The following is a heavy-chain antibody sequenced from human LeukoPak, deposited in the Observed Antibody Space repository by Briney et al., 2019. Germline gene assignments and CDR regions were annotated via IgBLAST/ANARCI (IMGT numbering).Heavy chain of an antibody. J-gene: IGHJ6*02. CDR1: GFTFSSYG. Sequence: PGRSLRLSCAASGFTFSSYGMHWVRQAPGKGLEWVAVIWYDGSNKYYADSVKGRLTISRDNSKNTLYLQMNSLRAEDTAVYYCARTGGLGYCSGGSCYPMGYYYGMDVWGQGTTVTVSS. CDR3: ARTGGLGYCSGGSCYPMGYYYGMDV. CDR2: IWYDGSNK. V-gene: IGHV3-33*01. D-gene: IGHD2-15*01.